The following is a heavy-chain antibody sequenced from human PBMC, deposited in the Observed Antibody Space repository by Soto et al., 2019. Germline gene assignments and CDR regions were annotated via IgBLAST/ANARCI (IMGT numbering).Heavy chain of an antibody. J-gene: IGHJ4*02. V-gene: IGHV3-30*18. Sequence: QVQLVESGGGVVQPGKSLRLSCAASGFIFSNYGMHWVRQAPGKGLEWVALISFDGKNRNSADSVKGRFTIYRDNPKNTLYLEMNSLRPEDTAFYYCAKRGGVVGGSEHPFFEYWGQGTLVTVSS. CDR2: ISFDGKNR. D-gene: IGHD2-15*01. CDR1: GFIFSNYG. CDR3: AKRGGVVGGSEHPFFEY.